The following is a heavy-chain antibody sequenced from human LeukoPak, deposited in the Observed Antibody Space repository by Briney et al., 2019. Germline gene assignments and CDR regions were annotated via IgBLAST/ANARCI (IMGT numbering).Heavy chain of an antibody. Sequence: GGSLRLSCAVSGFTCNNFEMNWVRQAPGKGLEWVSTIRSNGATAYNADSVKGRFTISRDNSKNTVYLQMNSLRVEDTAIYYCARGQEFDDGVFDSWGQGTLVTVSS. CDR3: ARGQEFDDGVFDS. J-gene: IGHJ4*02. CDR2: IRSNGATA. CDR1: GFTCNNFE. V-gene: IGHV3-23*01. D-gene: IGHD1-1*01.